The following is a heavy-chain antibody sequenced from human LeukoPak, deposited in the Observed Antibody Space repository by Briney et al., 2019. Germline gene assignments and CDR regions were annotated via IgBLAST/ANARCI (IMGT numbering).Heavy chain of an antibody. V-gene: IGHV4-4*07. Sequence: SETLSLTCTVSGGSICSYYWSWIRQPAGKGLEWIGRILTGGNTNYNPSLKSRVTMSGDRSKNQFSLKLSSVTAADTAVYYCARVGDSATYFDYWGQGTLVTVSS. J-gene: IGHJ4*02. CDR1: GGSICSYY. CDR2: ILTGGNT. CDR3: ARVGDSATYFDY. D-gene: IGHD2-21*02.